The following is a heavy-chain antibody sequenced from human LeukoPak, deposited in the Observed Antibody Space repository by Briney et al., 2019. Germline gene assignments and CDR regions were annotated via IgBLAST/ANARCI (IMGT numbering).Heavy chain of an antibody. J-gene: IGHJ3*02. D-gene: IGHD3-22*01. Sequence: PGRSLRLSCAASGFTVSSKDMSWVRQAPGKGLEWVSAIYRDSNTYYTSSVRGRFTISRDNSKNTVSLQMDSLRAEDTAVYYCARDFRYDSSGYKRAAFDIWGQGTMVTVSS. CDR1: GFTVSSKD. CDR3: ARDFRYDSSGYKRAAFDI. CDR2: IYRDSNT. V-gene: IGHV3-66*01.